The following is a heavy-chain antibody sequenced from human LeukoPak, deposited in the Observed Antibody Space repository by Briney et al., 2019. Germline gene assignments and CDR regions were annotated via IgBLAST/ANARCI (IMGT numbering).Heavy chain of an antibody. CDR3: ARGSRELYYFDY. CDR2: IYYSGST. CDR1: GGSISSYY. V-gene: IGHV4-59*01. Sequence: SETLSLTCTVSGGSISSYYWSWIRQPPGKGLEWIGYIYYSGSTKYNPFLKSRVTISVDASKTQFSLKLNSVTAADTAVYYCARGSRELYYFDYWGQGTLVTVSS. J-gene: IGHJ4*02. D-gene: IGHD1-7*01.